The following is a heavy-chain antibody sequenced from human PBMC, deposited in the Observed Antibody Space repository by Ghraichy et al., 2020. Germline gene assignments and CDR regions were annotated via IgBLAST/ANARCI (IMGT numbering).Heavy chain of an antibody. D-gene: IGHD3-3*01. CDR2: VYSGGRT. CDR3: ARGGGIGVVIIPPNWFDT. CDR1: GDSISSYM. Sequence: SETLSLYCTVSGDSISSYMCSWSRQSAGKGLEWIGRVYSGGRTNYNPSLKSRVTMSVDTSKNQFSLKLRSVTAADTAGYYCARGGGIGVVIIPPNWFDTWGPGTLVTVSS. V-gene: IGHV4-4*07. J-gene: IGHJ5*02.